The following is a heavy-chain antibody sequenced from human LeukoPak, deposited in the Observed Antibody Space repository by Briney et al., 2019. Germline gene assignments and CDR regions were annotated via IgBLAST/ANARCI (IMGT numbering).Heavy chain of an antibody. CDR2: INWIGDTT. D-gene: IGHD1-1*01. V-gene: IGHV3-20*04. Sequence: PGGSLRLSCAASGFTFDDDGMTWVRQVPGKGLEWIAEINWIGDTTRYGDSVKGRLTISRDNAKNSLDLQINSLRVEDTAFYYCATNPPGRTYLQDWGQGTLVTVSS. CDR3: ATNPPGRTYLQD. CDR1: GFTFDDDG. J-gene: IGHJ1*01.